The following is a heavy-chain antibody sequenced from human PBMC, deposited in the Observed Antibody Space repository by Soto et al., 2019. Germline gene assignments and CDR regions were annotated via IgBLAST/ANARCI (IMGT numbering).Heavy chain of an antibody. CDR1: GGTFSSYA. CDR2: IIPMYGPA. D-gene: IGHD3-10*01. Sequence: QVPLVQSGAEVKKPGSSVTVSCTASGGTFSSYAIHWVRQAPGQGLEWMGGIIPMYGPAKYAQRFQGRVTITADESTTTVYMELTSLTSQDTAVYYCARVTSMVRGVIDTWFDPWGHGTLVTVSS. V-gene: IGHV1-69*01. J-gene: IGHJ5*02. CDR3: ARVTSMVRGVIDTWFDP.